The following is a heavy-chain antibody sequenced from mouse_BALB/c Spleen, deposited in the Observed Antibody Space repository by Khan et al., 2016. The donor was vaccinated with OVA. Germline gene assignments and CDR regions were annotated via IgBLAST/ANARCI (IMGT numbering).Heavy chain of an antibody. Sequence: VQLKESGPELMKPGASVKISCKASGYSFTNYYIHWVKQGHGQSLEWIGYIDPFNGGTTYNQKFRGTATLTVDKSSSTAYMHLSSLTSEDSAVYYCTRLGTTGWFTYWGQGTLVTVSA. D-gene: IGHD2-13*01. CDR3: TRLGTTGWFTY. V-gene: IGHV1S135*01. J-gene: IGHJ3*01. CDR2: IDPFNGGT. CDR1: GYSFTNYY.